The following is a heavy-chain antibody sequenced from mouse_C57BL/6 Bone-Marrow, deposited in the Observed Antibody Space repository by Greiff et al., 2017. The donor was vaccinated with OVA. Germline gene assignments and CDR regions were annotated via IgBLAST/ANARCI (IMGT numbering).Heavy chain of an antibody. Sequence: EVKLMESGPGLVKPSQSLSLTCSVTGYSITSGYYWNWIRQFPGNKLERMGYISYDGSTNYNPSLKNRISITRDTSKNQFVLKLNSVTTEDTATYYCAGYSYYFDYWGQGTTLTVSS. V-gene: IGHV3-6*01. CDR1: GYSITSGYY. D-gene: IGHD2-3*01. CDR2: ISYDGST. CDR3: AGYSYYFDY. J-gene: IGHJ2*01.